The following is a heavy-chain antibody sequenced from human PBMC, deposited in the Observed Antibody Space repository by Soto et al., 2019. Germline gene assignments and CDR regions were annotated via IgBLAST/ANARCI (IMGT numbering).Heavy chain of an antibody. V-gene: IGHV3-11*01. Sequence: GGSLRLSCAASGFTFSDYYMSWIRQAPGKGLEYISYISNGGSFIYYADSVKGRFTISRDTAKTSLYLQMNSLRAEDTALYYCARHRYYEGSVPGYGMDVWGKGTTVTVSS. CDR1: GFTFSDYY. CDR2: ISNGGSFI. J-gene: IGHJ6*04. CDR3: ARHRYYEGSVPGYGMDV. D-gene: IGHD3-16*01.